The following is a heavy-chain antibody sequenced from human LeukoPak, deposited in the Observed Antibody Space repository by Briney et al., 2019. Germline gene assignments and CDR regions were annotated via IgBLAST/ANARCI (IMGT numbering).Heavy chain of an antibody. Sequence: GGSLRLSCAASGFTFSSYSMNWVRQAPGKGLEWVSSISSSSSYIYYADSVKGRFTISRDNAKNSLYLQMNSLRAEDTAVYYCARGTPMVQGGRGYWGQGTLVTVSS. CDR2: ISSSSSYI. J-gene: IGHJ4*02. D-gene: IGHD3-10*01. CDR3: ARGTPMVQGGRGY. CDR1: GFTFSSYS. V-gene: IGHV3-21*01.